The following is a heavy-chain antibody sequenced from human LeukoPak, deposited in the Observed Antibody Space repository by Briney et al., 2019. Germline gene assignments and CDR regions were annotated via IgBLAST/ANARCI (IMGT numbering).Heavy chain of an antibody. CDR2: ISNSGSA. J-gene: IGHJ4*02. V-gene: IGHV4-4*07. D-gene: IGHD4-17*01. CDR3: ARDATTVTTIIDY. CDR1: GDSISTYY. Sequence: TSETLSLTCTVSGDSISTYYWSWIRQPAGKGLEWIGRISNSGSASYNPSLKSRVTMSLDTSKNQFSLKLSSVTAADTAVYYCARDATTVTTIIDYWGQGTLVTVSS.